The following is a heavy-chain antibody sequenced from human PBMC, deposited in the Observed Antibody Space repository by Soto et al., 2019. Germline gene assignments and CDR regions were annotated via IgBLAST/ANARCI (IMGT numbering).Heavy chain of an antibody. CDR2: ISYDGSNK. V-gene: IGHV3-30*18. CDR1: GFTFSSYG. Sequence: GGSLRLSCAASGFTFSSYGMHWVRQAPGKGLEWVAVISYDGSNKYYADSVKGRFTISRDNSKNTLYLQMNSLRAEDTAVYYCAKEGSGGSYRTYYFDYWGQGTLVTVSS. CDR3: AKEGSGGSYRTYYFDY. D-gene: IGHD1-26*01. J-gene: IGHJ4*02.